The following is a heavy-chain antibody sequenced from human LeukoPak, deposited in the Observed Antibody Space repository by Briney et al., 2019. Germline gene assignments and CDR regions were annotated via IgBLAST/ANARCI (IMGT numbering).Heavy chain of an antibody. CDR1: GYTFTGYY. CDR3: AREIQAVAGKGNFDY. Sequence: ASVKVSCKASGYTFTGYYMHWVRQAPGQGLEWMGWINPNSGGTNYAQKFQGWVTMTRDTSISTAYMEPSRLRSDDTAVYYCAREIQAVAGKGNFDYWGQGTLVTVSS. D-gene: IGHD6-19*01. J-gene: IGHJ4*02. CDR2: INPNSGGT. V-gene: IGHV1-2*04.